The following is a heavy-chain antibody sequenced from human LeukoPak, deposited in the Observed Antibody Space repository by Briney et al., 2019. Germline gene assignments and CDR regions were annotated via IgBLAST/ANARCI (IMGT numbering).Heavy chain of an antibody. CDR1: GFTFSSYS. J-gene: IGHJ4*02. CDR3: ARVPRSNWNEY. D-gene: IGHD1-1*01. Sequence: GGSLRLSCAASGFTFSSYSMNWVRQAPGKGLEWVSSISTSSSYIYYADSVKGRFTIPRDNAKNSLYLQMNSLRAEDTAVYYCARVPRSNWNEYWGQGTLVTVSS. CDR2: ISTSSSYI. V-gene: IGHV3-21*06.